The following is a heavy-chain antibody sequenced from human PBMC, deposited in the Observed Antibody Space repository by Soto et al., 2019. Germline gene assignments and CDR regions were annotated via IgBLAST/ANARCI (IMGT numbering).Heavy chain of an antibody. Sequence: EVQLVESGGGLVKPGGSLRLSCAASGFTYTRYSMNWVRQAPGKGLEWVSSISSTTNYIYYGGSMKGRFTISSDNAKNSLYLEMNSLRAEATAVYYCARESEDLTSNFDYLGQGTLVTVSS. J-gene: IGHJ4*02. CDR1: GFTYTRYS. CDR2: ISSTTNYI. CDR3: ARESEDLTSNFDY. V-gene: IGHV3-21*06.